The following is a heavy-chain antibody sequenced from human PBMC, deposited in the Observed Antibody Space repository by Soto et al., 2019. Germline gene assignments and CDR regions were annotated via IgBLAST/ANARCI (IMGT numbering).Heavy chain of an antibody. V-gene: IGHV4-39*01. J-gene: IGHJ3*02. CDR2: IYYSGST. Sequence: QLQLQESGPGLVKPSETLSLTCTVSGGSISSSSYYWGWIRQPPGKGLEWIGSIYYSGSTYYNPSLKSRVTISVDTSKNQFSLKLSSVTGADTAVYYCARQGSDYYDSSGYWLLGAFDIWGQGTMVTVSS. CDR3: ARQGSDYYDSSGYWLLGAFDI. D-gene: IGHD3-22*01. CDR1: GGSISSSSYY.